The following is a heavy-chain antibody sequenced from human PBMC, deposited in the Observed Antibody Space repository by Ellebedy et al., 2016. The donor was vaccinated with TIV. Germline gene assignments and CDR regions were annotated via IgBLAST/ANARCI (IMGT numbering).Heavy chain of an antibody. J-gene: IGHJ4*02. CDR2: IKQDGSEK. Sequence: GESLKISCAASGFTFSNYWMNWVRQAPGKGLEWVANIKQDGSEKYYVDSVKGRFSISRDNAKNSMYLQMDSLRDEDTAVYYCARDQWLGRAYYFDSWGQGTLVTVSS. CDR1: GFTFSNYW. D-gene: IGHD6-19*01. CDR3: ARDQWLGRAYYFDS. V-gene: IGHV3-7*01.